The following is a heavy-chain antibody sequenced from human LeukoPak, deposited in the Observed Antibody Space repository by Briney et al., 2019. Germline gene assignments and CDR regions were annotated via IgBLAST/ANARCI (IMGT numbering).Heavy chain of an antibody. CDR1: GFTFSSYG. Sequence: HPGGSLRLSCAASGFTFSSYGMSWVRQAPGKGLEWVSVIYSGGSTYYADSVKGRFTISRDNSKNTLYLQMNSLRAEDTAVYYCARERWSYDILTGYFRGPRFDYWGQGTLVTVSS. D-gene: IGHD3-9*01. CDR2: IYSGGST. V-gene: IGHV3-66*01. CDR3: ARERWSYDILTGYFRGPRFDY. J-gene: IGHJ4*02.